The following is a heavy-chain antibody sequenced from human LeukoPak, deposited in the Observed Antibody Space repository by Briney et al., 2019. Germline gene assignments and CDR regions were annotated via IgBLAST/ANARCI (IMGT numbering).Heavy chain of an antibody. D-gene: IGHD3-10*01. CDR1: GFTFSNYG. Sequence: GGSLRLSCAASGFTFSNYGMHWVRQAPGKGLEWVAFIRYDGSNKYFADSLKGRFTISRDNAKNSLYLQMNSLRAEDTAVYYCARGGVTMVRGVSPPYYYYYMDVWGKGTTVTISS. V-gene: IGHV3-30*02. CDR2: IRYDGSNK. CDR3: ARGGVTMVRGVSPPYYYYYMDV. J-gene: IGHJ6*03.